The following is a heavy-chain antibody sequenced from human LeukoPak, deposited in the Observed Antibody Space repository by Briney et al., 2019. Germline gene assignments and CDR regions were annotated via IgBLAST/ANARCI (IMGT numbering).Heavy chain of an antibody. CDR3: ARDMTTATTCYLQH. Sequence: GGSLRLSCAASGFTFGTYSMNWVRQAPGKGLEWVSSISSSSNYIYYADSVKGRFSISRDDAKNSLLLQMNGLRAEDTAVYYCARDMTTATTCYLQHWGQGTLVTVSS. CDR2: ISSSSNYI. D-gene: IGHD4-17*01. V-gene: IGHV3-21*01. CDR1: GFTFGTYS. J-gene: IGHJ1*01.